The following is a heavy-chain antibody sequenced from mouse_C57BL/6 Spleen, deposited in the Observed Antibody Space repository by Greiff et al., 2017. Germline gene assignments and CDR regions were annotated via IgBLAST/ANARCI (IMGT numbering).Heavy chain of an antibody. CDR1: GFTFTDYY. D-gene: IGHD2-1*01. CDR2: IRNKANGYTT. Sequence: EVQLVESGGGLVQPGGSLSLSCEASGFTFTDYYMRWVRQTPGKALEWLGFIRNKANGYTTEYSASVKGRFTISRDNSQSIIYLQMNALRAEDSATYYCARLYGNYVWYFDVWGTGTTVTVSS. V-gene: IGHV7-3*01. CDR3: ARLYGNYVWYFDV. J-gene: IGHJ1*03.